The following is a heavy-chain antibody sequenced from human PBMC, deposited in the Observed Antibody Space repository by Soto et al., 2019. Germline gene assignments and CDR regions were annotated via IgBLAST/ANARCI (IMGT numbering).Heavy chain of an antibody. CDR2: FRSCSSTI. CDR3: ARAIRYDSSWPFDY. J-gene: IGHJ4*02. CDR1: GFTFSSYS. V-gene: IGHV3-48*01. Sequence: EVQLVESGGSLVQPGGPLSLSCAASGFTFSSYSMNWVRQATGKGLEWGSDFRSCSSTIFYPDSGKARFTISRDNAKNSLYLQMNSMRAEDTAVYYCARAIRYDSSWPFDYWCQGTLVTVSS. D-gene: IGHD3-22*01.